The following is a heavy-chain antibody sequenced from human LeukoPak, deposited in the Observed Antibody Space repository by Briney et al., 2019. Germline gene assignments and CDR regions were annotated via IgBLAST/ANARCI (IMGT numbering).Heavy chain of an antibody. V-gene: IGHV3-33*01. CDR3: TRDFAGFGYGGHNDAWGWFVP. CDR1: GFSFSSYA. CDR2: IWHDGTNK. D-gene: IGHD1-26*01. J-gene: IGHJ5*02. Sequence: PGGSLRLSCAAAGFSFSSYALHWVRQGPGKGLEWVATIWHDGTNKYYTDSVKGRFTMSRVNSKKTLYLQMNRLRPEDTAVYYCTRDFAGFGYGGHNDAWGWFVPWGQGTQVTVST.